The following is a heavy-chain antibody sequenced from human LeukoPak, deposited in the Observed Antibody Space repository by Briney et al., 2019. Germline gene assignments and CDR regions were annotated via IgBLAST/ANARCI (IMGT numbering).Heavy chain of an antibody. J-gene: IGHJ4*02. CDR1: GFTFSSYS. CDR3: ARVKDGYNCLDDY. CDR2: ISSSSSYI. Sequence: GGSLRLSCAASGFTFSSYSMNWVRQAPGKGLEWVSSISSSSSYIYCADSVKGRFTISRDNAKNSLYLQMNSLRAEDTAVYYCARVKDGYNCLDDYWGQGTLVTVSS. D-gene: IGHD5-24*01. V-gene: IGHV3-21*01.